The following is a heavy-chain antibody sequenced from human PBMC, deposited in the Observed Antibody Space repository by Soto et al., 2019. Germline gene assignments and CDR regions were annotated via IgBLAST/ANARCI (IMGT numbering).Heavy chain of an antibody. J-gene: IGHJ3*01. V-gene: IGHV3-74*01. D-gene: IGHD5-18*01. CDR2: ITGAGDGT. CDR3: ARAQKWRQLSLNVFDL. CDR1: GFTIENSV. Sequence: EVQLVESGGGLVQPGGSLRLSCVASGFTIENSVMHWVRQTPGKGLMSVSRITGAGDGTLYADSVQGRFTISRDNPKNTVYLHMTGLRVEETAVYYCARAQKWRQLSLNVFDLWGQGTTVTVSS.